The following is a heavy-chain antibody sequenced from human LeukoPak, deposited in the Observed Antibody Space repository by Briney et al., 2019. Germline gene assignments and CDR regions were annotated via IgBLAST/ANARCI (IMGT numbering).Heavy chain of an antibody. CDR3: ARHHGSIGRLSNWFDP. CDR1: GGSISTSSNH. D-gene: IGHD1-1*01. Sequence: PSETLSLTCTVSGGSISTSSNHWGWIRQSPGKRLEWIGSIHHSGSTYYNPSLRSRVTLSVDTSNNQFSLKLSSVTAADTAVYYCARHHGSIGRLSNWFDPWGQGTLVTVSS. CDR2: IHHSGST. V-gene: IGHV4-39*01. J-gene: IGHJ5*02.